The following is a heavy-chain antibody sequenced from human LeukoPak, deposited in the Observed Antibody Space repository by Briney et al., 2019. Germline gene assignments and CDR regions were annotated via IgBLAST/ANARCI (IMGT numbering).Heavy chain of an antibody. CDR2: IYYSGST. D-gene: IGHD3-10*01. V-gene: IGHV4-31*03. J-gene: IGHJ4*02. CDR3: ASKDGSRYYFDY. CDR1: GGSINSGDYY. Sequence: SETLSLTCTVSGGSINSGDYYWSWIRQHPGKGLEWIGYIYYSGSTYYNPSLKSRVTISIDTSKNLFSLKLSSVTAADTAVYFCASKDGSRYYFDYWGQGILVTVSS.